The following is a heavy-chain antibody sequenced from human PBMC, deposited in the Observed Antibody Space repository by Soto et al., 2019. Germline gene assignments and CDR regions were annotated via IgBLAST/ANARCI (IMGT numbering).Heavy chain of an antibody. D-gene: IGHD2-8*02. CDR2: INGSGGST. J-gene: IGHJ4*02. CDR1: RFTFNNYG. V-gene: IGHV3-23*01. Sequence: EVQLLESGGGLVQPGGSLRLSCAASRFTFNNYGMSWVRQAPGKGPEWVSTINGSGGSTYYADSVKDRFTISRDNSKNTLYLQMNSLRAEDTAVYFCAKGGTGGGRFYFDYWGQGTLVTVSS. CDR3: AKGGTGGGRFYFDY.